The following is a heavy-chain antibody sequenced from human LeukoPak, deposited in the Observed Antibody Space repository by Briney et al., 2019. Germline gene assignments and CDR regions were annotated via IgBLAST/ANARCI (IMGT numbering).Heavy chain of an antibody. D-gene: IGHD6-6*01. V-gene: IGHV3-23*01. CDR1: GFTFSRYW. CDR2: ISGSGGST. CDR3: AKSRAIAARPLLDY. Sequence: GGSLRLSCAASGFTFSRYWMSWVRQAPGKGLEWVSAISGSGGSTYYADSVKGRFTISRDNSKNTLYLQMNSLRAEDTAVYYCAKSRAIAARPLLDYWGQGTLVTVSS. J-gene: IGHJ4*02.